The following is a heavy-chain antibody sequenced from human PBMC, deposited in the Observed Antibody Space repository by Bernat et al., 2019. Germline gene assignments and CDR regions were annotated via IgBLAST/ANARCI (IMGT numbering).Heavy chain of an antibody. D-gene: IGHD6-13*01. V-gene: IGHV4-4*02. CDR2: IYHSGST. CDR1: GGSISSSNW. J-gene: IGHJ3*02. CDR3: ARDFGLSSSQRGGAFDI. Sequence: QVQLQESGPGLVKPSGTLSLTCAVSGGSISSSNWWSWVRQPPGKGLEWIGEIYHSGSTNYTPSLKIRVTISVDKSKNQFSLKLSSVTAAATAVYYCARDFGLSSSQRGGAFDIWCQGTMVTVSS.